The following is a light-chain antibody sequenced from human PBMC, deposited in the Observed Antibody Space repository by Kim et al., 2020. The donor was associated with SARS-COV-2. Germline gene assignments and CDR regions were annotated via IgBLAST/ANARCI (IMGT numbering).Light chain of an antibody. CDR1: SSNIGKNY. V-gene: IGLV1-51*01. J-gene: IGLJ3*02. Sequence: GQQVAISCAGSSSNIGKNYVSWYQHIPGTAPKLLIYDNNKRPSGIPDRFSGSKSGTSATLGITGPQAGDEADYYCGTWDTSLSVWVFGRGTKVTVL. CDR3: GTWDTSLSVWV. CDR2: DNN.